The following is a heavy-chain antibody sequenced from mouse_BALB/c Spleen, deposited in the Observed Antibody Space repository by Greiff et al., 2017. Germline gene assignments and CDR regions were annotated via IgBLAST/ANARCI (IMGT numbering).Heavy chain of an antibody. Sequence: VMLVESGPGLVAPSQSLSITCTVSGFSLTSYGVHWVRQPPGKGLEWLGVIWAGGSTNYNSALMSRLSISKDNSKSQVFLKMNSLQTDDTAMYYCAREGGNYGYFDVWGAGTTVTVSS. CDR1: GFSLTSYG. D-gene: IGHD2-1*01. J-gene: IGHJ1*01. CDR3: AREGGNYGYFDV. V-gene: IGHV2-9*02. CDR2: IWAGGST.